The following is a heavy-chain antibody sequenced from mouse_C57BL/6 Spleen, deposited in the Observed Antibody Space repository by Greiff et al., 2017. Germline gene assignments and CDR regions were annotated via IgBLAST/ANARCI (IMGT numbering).Heavy chain of an antibody. D-gene: IGHD1-1*01. CDR2: IWRGGST. CDR3: AKKSPYDYAMDY. Sequence: VQLQQSGPGLVQPSQSLSITCPVSGFSLTSYGVHWVRQSPGKGLEWLGVIWRGGSTDYNAAFMSRLSITKDNSKSQVFFKMNSLQADDTAIYYCAKKSPYDYAMDYWGQGTSVTVSS. V-gene: IGHV2-5*01. CDR1: GFSLTSYG. J-gene: IGHJ4*01.